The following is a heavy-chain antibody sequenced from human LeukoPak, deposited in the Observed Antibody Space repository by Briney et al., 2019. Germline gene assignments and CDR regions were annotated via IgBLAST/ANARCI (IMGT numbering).Heavy chain of an antibody. D-gene: IGHD2-2*01. V-gene: IGHV3-30-3*01. CDR3: ARDVRQLPFGWSPFGTFDI. Sequence: PGRSLRLSCAASGFTLRSYAMHWVRQAPGKGLEWVAVISYDGSNEYYADSVKGRFTISRDNSKNTLYVQMNSLRVEDTAVYYCARDVRQLPFGWSPFGTFDIWGQGTMVTVSS. CDR2: ISYDGSNE. CDR1: GFTLRSYA. J-gene: IGHJ3*02.